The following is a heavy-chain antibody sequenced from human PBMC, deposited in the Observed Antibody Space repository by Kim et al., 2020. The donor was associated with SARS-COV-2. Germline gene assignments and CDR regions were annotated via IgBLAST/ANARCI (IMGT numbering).Heavy chain of an antibody. Sequence: SVKVSCKASGGTFSSYAISWVRQAPGQGLEWMGGIIPIFGTANYAQKFQGRVTITADESTSTAYMELSSLRSEDTAVYYCARDREMSGSYLGYGMDVWGQGTTVTVSS. D-gene: IGHD1-26*01. CDR3: ARDREMSGSYLGYGMDV. J-gene: IGHJ6*02. V-gene: IGHV1-69*13. CDR1: GGTFSSYA. CDR2: IIPIFGTA.